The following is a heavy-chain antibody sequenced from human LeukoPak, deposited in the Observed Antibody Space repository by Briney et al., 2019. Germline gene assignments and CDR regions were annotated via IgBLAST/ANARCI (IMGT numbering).Heavy chain of an antibody. V-gene: IGHV4-34*01. CDR2: INHSGST. J-gene: IGHJ6*03. Sequence: SETLSLTCAVYGGSFSGYYCSWIRQPPGKWLEWIGEINHSGSTNYNPSLKSRVTISVDTSKNQFSLKLSSVTAADTAVYYCARGRDSSSSLGYYYYYMDVWGKGTTVTVSS. D-gene: IGHD6-6*01. CDR3: ARGRDSSSSLGYYYYYMDV. CDR1: GGSFSGYY.